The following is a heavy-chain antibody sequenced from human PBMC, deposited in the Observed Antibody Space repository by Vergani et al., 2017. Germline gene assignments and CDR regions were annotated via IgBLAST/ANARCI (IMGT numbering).Heavy chain of an antibody. CDR2: IIPIFGTA. CDR1: GGTFSSYA. V-gene: IGHV1-69*18. D-gene: IGHD2-15*01. J-gene: IGHJ3*02. Sequence: QVQLVQSGAEVKKPGSSGKVSCKASGGTFSSYAISWVRQAPGQGIEWMGRIIPIFGTANYAQKFQGRVTITADEFTSAAYMELSSLRSEDTAVYYCARDSALLRLFYCSGGSCYSGGGAFDIWGQGSMVTVSS. CDR3: ARDSALLRLFYCSGGSCYSGGGAFDI.